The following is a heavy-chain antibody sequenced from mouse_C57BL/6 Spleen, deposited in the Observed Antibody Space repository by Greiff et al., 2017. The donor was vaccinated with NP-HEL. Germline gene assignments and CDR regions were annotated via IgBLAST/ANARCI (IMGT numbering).Heavy chain of an antibody. CDR1: GFTFSDYG. CDR3: ARGDLYAMDY. D-gene: IGHD3-3*01. V-gene: IGHV5-17*01. J-gene: IGHJ4*01. Sequence: VKVVESGGGLVKPGGSLKLSCAASGFTFSDYGMHWVRQAPEKGLEWVAYISSGSSTIYYADTVKGRFTISRDNAKNTLFLQMTSLRSEDTAMYYCARGDLYAMDYWGQGTSVTVSS. CDR2: ISSGSSTI.